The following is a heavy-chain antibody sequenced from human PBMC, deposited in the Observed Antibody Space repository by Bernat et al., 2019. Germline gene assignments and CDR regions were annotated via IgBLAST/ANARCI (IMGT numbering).Heavy chain of an antibody. D-gene: IGHD5-12*01. Sequence: EVQLVESGGGLVKPGGSLRLSCAASGFTFNNAWMSWVRQAPGKGPEYLSSILGSGDSTQYANSVKGRFIISRDNSKNTLYLHMGSLRPDDMAVYYCARDKDGGYAFDHWGQGTLVTVSS. CDR1: GFTFNNAW. V-gene: IGHV3-64*01. CDR3: ARDKDGGYAFDH. CDR2: ILGSGDST. J-gene: IGHJ4*02.